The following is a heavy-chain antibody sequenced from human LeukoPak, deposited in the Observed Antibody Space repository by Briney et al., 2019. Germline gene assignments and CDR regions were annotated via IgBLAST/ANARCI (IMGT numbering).Heavy chain of an antibody. CDR1: GGTFSSYT. J-gene: IGHJ4*02. CDR2: IIPILGIA. CDR3: ARDSVDTAMVTGWYFDY. D-gene: IGHD5-18*01. V-gene: IGHV1-69*04. Sequence: SVKVSCKAPGGTFSSYTISWVRQAPGQGLEWMGRIIPILGIANYAQKFQGRVTIPADKSTSTAYMELSSLRSEDTAVYYCARDSVDTAMVTGWYFDYWGQGTLVTVSS.